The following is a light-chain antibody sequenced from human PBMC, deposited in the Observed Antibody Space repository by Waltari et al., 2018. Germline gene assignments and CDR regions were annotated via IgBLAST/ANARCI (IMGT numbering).Light chain of an antibody. CDR2: RNN. CDR1: SPNIGSNY. CDR3: AAWDDSLSGRGV. V-gene: IGLV1-47*01. J-gene: IGLJ3*02. Sequence: QSVLTQPPSASGTPGQRVTISCSGSSPNIGSNYVYWYQQLPGPAPKLLIYRNNQRPSGVPDRFSGSKSGTSASLAISGLRSEDEADYYCAAWDDSLSGRGVFGGGTKLTVL.